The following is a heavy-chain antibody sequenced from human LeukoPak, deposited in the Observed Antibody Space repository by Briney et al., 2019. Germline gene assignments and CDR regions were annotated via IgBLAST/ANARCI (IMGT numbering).Heavy chain of an antibody. V-gene: IGHV3-33*01. Sequence: GGSLRLSCAASGFTFSSYGMHWVRQAPGKGLEWVAVIRYDGSNKYYADSVKGRFTISRDNSKNTLYLQMNSLRAEDTAVYYCARSCSGGSCYYYGMDVWGKGTTVTVSS. CDR2: IRYDGSNK. CDR1: GFTFSSYG. J-gene: IGHJ6*04. D-gene: IGHD2-15*01. CDR3: ARSCSGGSCYYYGMDV.